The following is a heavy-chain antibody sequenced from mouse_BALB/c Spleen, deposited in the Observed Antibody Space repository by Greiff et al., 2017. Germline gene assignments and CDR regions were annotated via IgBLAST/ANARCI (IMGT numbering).Heavy chain of an antibody. V-gene: IGHV5-6-4*01. CDR3: TRSAQPEESYFDY. CDR1: GFAFSSYT. CDR2: ISSGGSYT. D-gene: IGHD6-1*01. Sequence: EVKVVESGGGLVKPGGSLKLSCAASGFAFSSYTMSWVRQTPEKRLEWVATISSGGSYTYYPDSVKGRFTISRDNAKNTLYLQMSSLKSEDTAMYYCTRSAQPEESYFDYWGQGTTLTVSS. J-gene: IGHJ2*01.